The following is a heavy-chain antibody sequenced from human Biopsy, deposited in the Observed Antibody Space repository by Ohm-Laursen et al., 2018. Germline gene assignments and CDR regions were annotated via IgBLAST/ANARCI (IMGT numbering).Heavy chain of an antibody. V-gene: IGHV1-8*01. J-gene: IGHJ4*02. CDR1: GYTFTSYE. CDR3: ARIGNGPYSSSPNMAEAFDY. Sequence: ATVKISCKTSGYTFTSYEINWVRQATGQGLEWMGWMNPDSGNTGYAQNFQGRVTMTRNTSISTAYMELSSLRSEDTAVYFCARIGNGPYSSSPNMAEAFDYWGQGTLVTVSS. D-gene: IGHD6-6*01. CDR2: MNPDSGNT.